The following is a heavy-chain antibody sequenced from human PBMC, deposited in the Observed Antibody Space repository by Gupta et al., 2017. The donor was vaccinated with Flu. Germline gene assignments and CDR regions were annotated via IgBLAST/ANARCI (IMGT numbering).Heavy chain of an antibody. CDR3: ARPDCKSGVGYPAQH. V-gene: IGHV1-2*06. D-gene: IGHD6-25*01. J-gene: IGHJ1*01. CDR1: SFTDYY. CDR2: INPDSGDT. Sequence: SFTDYYMHWVRHVPGQGLEWMGRINPDSGDTDFAQKFQGRVTMTSDTSISTAYMELNRLTSDDTAVYYCARPDCKSGVGYPAQHWGQGTL.